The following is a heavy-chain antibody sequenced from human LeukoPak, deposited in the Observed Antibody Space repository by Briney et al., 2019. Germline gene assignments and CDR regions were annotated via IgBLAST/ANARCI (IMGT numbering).Heavy chain of an antibody. J-gene: IGHJ4*02. D-gene: IGHD4-17*01. CDR1: GYTFTSYG. CDR3: ARDGFYGDYDQLNYFDY. CDR2: ISAYNGNT. Sequence: ASVKVSCKASGYTFTSYGISWVRQAPGQGLEWMGWISAYNGNTNYAQKLQGRVTMTTDTSTSTAYMELRSLRSDDTAVYYCARDGFYGDYDQLNYFDYWGQGTLVTVSS. V-gene: IGHV1-18*01.